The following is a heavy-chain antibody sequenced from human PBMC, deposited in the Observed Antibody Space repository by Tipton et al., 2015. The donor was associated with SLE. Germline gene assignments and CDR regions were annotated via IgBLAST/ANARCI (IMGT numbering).Heavy chain of an antibody. J-gene: IGHJ5*02. CDR1: GYTFTSYD. D-gene: IGHD2-21*02. V-gene: IGHV1-8*01. Sequence: QLVQSGPEVKKPGASVKVSCKASGYTFTSYDINWVRQATGQGLEWMGWVNPDSGHTGYAQKFQDRVTMTRSTSLSTAYMELGSLRSEDTAIYYCARGRGGDWINWFDPWGQGTLVTVSS. CDR3: ARGRGGDWINWFDP. CDR2: VNPDSGHT.